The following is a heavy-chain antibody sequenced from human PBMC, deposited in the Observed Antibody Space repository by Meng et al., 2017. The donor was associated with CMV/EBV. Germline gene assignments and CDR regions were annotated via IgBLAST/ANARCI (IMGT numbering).Heavy chain of an antibody. V-gene: IGHV3-20*04. D-gene: IGHD1-26*01. Sequence: GGSLRLSCAASGFTLDDYGMSWVRQAPGKGLEWVSHINWSGGSTGYVDSVKGRFTIFRDNAKNSLYLQMNSLRVEDTAFYYCAREAIVGAASDDWGQGTLVTVSS. CDR1: GFTLDDYG. CDR2: INWSGGST. J-gene: IGHJ4*02. CDR3: AREAIVGAASDD.